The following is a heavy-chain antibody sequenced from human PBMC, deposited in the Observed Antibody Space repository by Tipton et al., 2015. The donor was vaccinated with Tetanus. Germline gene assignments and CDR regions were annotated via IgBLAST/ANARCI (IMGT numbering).Heavy chain of an antibody. CDR1: GYTFTSYY. CDR3: ARVFIAVAGHNWFDP. D-gene: IGHD6-19*01. J-gene: IGHJ5*02. CDR2: INPSGGST. Sequence: QSGAEVKKPGASVKVSCKASGYTFTSYYMHWVRPAPGQGLEWMGIINPSGGSTSYAQKFQGRVTMTRDTSTSTVYMELSSLRSEDTAVYYCARVFIAVAGHNWFDPWGQGTLVTVSS. V-gene: IGHV1-46*01.